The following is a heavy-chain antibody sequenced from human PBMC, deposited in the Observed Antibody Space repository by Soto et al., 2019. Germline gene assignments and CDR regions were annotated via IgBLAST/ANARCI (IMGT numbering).Heavy chain of an antibody. D-gene: IGHD6-19*01. CDR1: GFTFSSYA. Sequence: GGSLRLSCAASGFTFSSYAMSWVRQAPGKGLEWVSAISGSGGSTYYADSVEGRFTISRDNSKNTLYLQMTNVRAEAADVYDCAKDRTVDSSGWNLFDYWGQGTLVTVSS. CDR2: ISGSGGST. CDR3: AKDRTVDSSGWNLFDY. V-gene: IGHV3-23*01. J-gene: IGHJ4*02.